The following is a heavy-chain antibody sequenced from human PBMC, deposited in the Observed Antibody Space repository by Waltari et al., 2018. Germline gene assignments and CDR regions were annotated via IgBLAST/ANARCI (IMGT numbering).Heavy chain of an antibody. J-gene: IGHJ4*02. CDR3: ARSRVETKKNCSGGSCYSPSDY. CDR1: GYSISSGYY. CDR2: IYHIGVT. Sequence: QVQLQESGPGLVKPSETLSLTCTVSGYSISSGYYWGWIRQPPGKGLEWIGSIYHIGVTSYNQSPKSRVTISVDSPKNQFSPKLSSVTAADTAVYYCARSRVETKKNCSGGSCYSPSDYWGQGTLVTVSS. V-gene: IGHV4-38-2*02. D-gene: IGHD2-15*01.